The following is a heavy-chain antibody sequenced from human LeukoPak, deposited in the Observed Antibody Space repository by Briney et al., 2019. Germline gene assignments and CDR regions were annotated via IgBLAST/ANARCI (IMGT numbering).Heavy chain of an antibody. J-gene: IGHJ4*02. CDR1: GFTVSSSY. CDR3: ARGNWEPADY. D-gene: IGHD1-26*01. V-gene: IGHV3-66*01. CDR2: IYSGGST. Sequence: GGSLRLSCAASGFTVSSSYMSWVRQAPGKGLEWISVIYSGGSTFHADSVKGRFTISRDNSKNTLHLQMNSLRVEDTAVYYCARGNWEPADYWGQGTLVTVSS.